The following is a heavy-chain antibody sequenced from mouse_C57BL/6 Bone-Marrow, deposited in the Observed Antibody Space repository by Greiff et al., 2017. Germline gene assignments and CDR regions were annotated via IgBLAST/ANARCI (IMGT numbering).Heavy chain of an antibody. J-gene: IGHJ2*01. Sequence: QVQLQQPGAELVRPGSSVKLSCKASGYTFTSYWMHWVKQRPIQGLEWIGNIDPSDSETHYNQKFKDKATLTVDKSSSTAYMQLSSLTSEDSAVYYCARRRYGNSYYFDYWGQGTTLTVSS. D-gene: IGHD2-10*02. CDR3: ARRRYGNSYYFDY. CDR1: GYTFTSYW. V-gene: IGHV1-52*01. CDR2: IDPSDSET.